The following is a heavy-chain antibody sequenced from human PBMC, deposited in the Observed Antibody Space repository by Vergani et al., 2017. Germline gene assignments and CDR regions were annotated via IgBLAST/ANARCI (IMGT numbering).Heavy chain of an antibody. J-gene: IGHJ4*02. CDR3: ARDRLGHSGDFDY. CDR1: GGSISSSSYY. CDR2: IYYSGST. V-gene: IGHV4-39*07. Sequence: QLQLQESGPGLVKPSETLSLTCTVSGGSISSSSYYWGWIRQPPGKGLEWIGSIYYSGSTYYNPSLKSRVTISVDTSKNQFSLKLSSVTAADTAVYYCARDRLGHSGDFDYWGQGTLVTVSS. D-gene: IGHD6-13*01.